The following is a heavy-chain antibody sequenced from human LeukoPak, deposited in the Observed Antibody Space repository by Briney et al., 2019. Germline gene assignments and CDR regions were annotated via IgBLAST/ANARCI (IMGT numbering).Heavy chain of an antibody. CDR3: ARDQGPIVVVPGSFFDY. J-gene: IGHJ4*02. CDR2: IYYSGST. D-gene: IGHD2-2*01. V-gene: IGHV4-39*07. CDR1: GGSISSSSYY. Sequence: PSETLSLTCTVSGGSISSSSYYWGWIRQPPGKGLEWIGSIYYSGSTYYNPSLKSRVTISVDTSKNQFSLKLSSVTAADAAVYYCARDQGPIVVVPGSFFDYWGQGTLVTVSS.